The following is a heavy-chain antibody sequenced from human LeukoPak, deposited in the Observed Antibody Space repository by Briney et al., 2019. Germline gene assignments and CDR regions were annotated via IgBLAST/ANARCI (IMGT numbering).Heavy chain of an antibody. V-gene: IGHV4-59*08. CDR3: ARHSGGYSYDI. Sequence: PSDTLSLTCTVSGGSIRSYYWSWIRQPPGKGLEWIGYLSYSGSTNYNPSLKSRVTLSLDTSKNQFSLKLSSVTAADTAVYYCARHSGGYSYDIWGQGTLVTVSS. CDR2: LSYSGST. J-gene: IGHJ1*01. CDR1: GGSIRSYY. D-gene: IGHD5-18*01.